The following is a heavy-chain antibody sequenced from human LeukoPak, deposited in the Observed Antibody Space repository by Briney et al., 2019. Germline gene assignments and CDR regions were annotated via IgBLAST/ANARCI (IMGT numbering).Heavy chain of an antibody. CDR3: AAISSTKMDV. D-gene: IGHD2-2*01. V-gene: IGHV3-21*01. Sequence: GGSLRPSCAASGFTFSSYSMNWVRQAPGKGLEWVSSISSSSSYIYYADSVKGRFTISRDNAKNSLYLQMNSLRAEDTAVYYCAAISSTKMDVWGKGTTVTVSS. CDR1: GFTFSSYS. CDR2: ISSSSSYI. J-gene: IGHJ6*04.